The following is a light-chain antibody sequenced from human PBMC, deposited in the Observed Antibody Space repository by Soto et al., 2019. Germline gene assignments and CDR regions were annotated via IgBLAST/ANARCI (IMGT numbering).Light chain of an antibody. CDR3: QQYNNWPPPLT. CDR2: GAS. V-gene: IGKV3-15*01. CDR1: ESVSSN. Sequence: EIVMTQSPATLSVSPGERATLSCRASESVSSNLAWYQQKPGQAPMLLIYGASTRATGIPARLSGSASGTEFTLTICSLHSEDFAVYYCQQYNNWPPPLTFGGGTKVEIK. J-gene: IGKJ4*01.